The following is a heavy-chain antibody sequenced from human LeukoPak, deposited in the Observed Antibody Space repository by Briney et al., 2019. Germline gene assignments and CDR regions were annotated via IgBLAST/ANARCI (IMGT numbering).Heavy chain of an antibody. D-gene: IGHD1-26*01. V-gene: IGHV4-59*01. Sequence: SETLSLTCTVSGGSLSSYYWSCIRQPPGMGLEWIGYIYYSGSTNYNPSLKNRVTISVDTSKDQFSLRLTSVTAADTAMYYCARSFLGDWYFDLWGRGTLVTVSS. CDR3: ARSFLGDWYFDL. CDR1: GGSLSSYY. J-gene: IGHJ2*01. CDR2: IYYSGST.